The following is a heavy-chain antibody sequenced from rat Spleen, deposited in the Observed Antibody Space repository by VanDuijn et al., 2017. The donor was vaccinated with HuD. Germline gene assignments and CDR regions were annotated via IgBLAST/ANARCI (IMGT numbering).Heavy chain of an antibody. CDR2: ISYEGRTT. J-gene: IGHJ2*01. V-gene: IGHV5-22*01. CDR3: ARSVFDY. CDR1: GFTFSDYY. Sequence: EVQLVESGGGLVQPGRSLKLSCAASGFTFSDYYMAWVRQAPKKGLEWVASISYEGRTTYYGDSVKGRFTISRDNAKSTLYLQMDSLRSEDTATYYCARSVFDYWGQGVMVTVSS.